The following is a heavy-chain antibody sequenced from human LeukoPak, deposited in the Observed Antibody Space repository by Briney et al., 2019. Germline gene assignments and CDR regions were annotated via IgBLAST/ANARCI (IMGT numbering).Heavy chain of an antibody. Sequence: SETLSLTCAVYGGSFSGYYWSWIRQPPGKGLEWIGEINHSGSTNYNPSLKSRVTISVDTSKNQFSLKLSSVTAADTAVYYCARRQYSSGRHYYYYMDVWGKGTTVTISS. J-gene: IGHJ6*03. CDR1: GGSFSGYY. D-gene: IGHD6-19*01. V-gene: IGHV4-34*01. CDR3: ARRQYSSGRHYYYYMDV. CDR2: INHSGST.